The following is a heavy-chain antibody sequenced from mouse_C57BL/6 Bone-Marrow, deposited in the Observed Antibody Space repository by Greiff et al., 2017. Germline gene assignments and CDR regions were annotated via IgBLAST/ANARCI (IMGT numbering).Heavy chain of an antibody. J-gene: IGHJ2*01. V-gene: IGHV1-15*01. CDR2: IDPETGGT. CDR3: TRGYDGSTDYFDY. CDR1: GYTFTDYE. Sequence: VKLMESGAELVRPGASVTLSCKASGYTFTDYEMHWVKQTPVHGLEWIGAIDPETGGTAYNQKFKGKAILTADKSSSTAYMELRSLTSEDSAVYYCTRGYDGSTDYFDYWGQGTTLTVSS. D-gene: IGHD2-3*01.